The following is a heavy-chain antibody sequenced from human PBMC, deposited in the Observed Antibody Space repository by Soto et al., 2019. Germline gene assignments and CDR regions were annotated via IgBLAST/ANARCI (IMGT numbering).Heavy chain of an antibody. CDR1: GGSISGSIYY. CDR3: ASGRYFDWLLLDY. D-gene: IGHD3-9*01. V-gene: IGHV4-39*01. CDR2: IYYSGST. Sequence: SETLSLTCTVSGGSISGSIYYWGWIRHPPGKGLEWIGSIYYSGSTYYNPSLKSRVTISVDTSKNQFSLKLSSVTAADTAVYYCASGRYFDWLLLDYWGQGTLVTVSS. J-gene: IGHJ4*02.